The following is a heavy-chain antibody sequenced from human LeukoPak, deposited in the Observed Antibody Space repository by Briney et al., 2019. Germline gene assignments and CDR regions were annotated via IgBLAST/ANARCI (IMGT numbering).Heavy chain of an antibody. CDR1: GFTFSSYE. CDR2: ISSSGSTI. Sequence: PGGSLRLYCAASGFTFSSYEMNWVRQAPGKGLEWVSYISSSGSTIYYADSVKGRFTISRDNAKNSLYLQMNSLRAEDTAVYYCAFGRNWFDPWGQGTLITVSS. V-gene: IGHV3-48*03. CDR3: AFGRNWFDP. D-gene: IGHD3-10*01. J-gene: IGHJ5*02.